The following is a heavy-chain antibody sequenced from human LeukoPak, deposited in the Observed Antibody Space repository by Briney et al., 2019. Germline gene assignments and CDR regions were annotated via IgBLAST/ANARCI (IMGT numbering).Heavy chain of an antibody. CDR2: IIPIFGTA. CDR3: ARGPLTKYYDFWSGDY. J-gene: IGHJ4*02. CDR1: GYTFTSYY. V-gene: IGHV1-69*13. Sequence: SVKVSCKASGYTFTSYYMHWVRQAPGQGLEWMGGIIPIFGTANYAQKFQGRVTITADESTSTAYMELSSLRSEDTAVYYCARGPLTKYYDFWSGDYWGQGTLATVSS. D-gene: IGHD3-3*01.